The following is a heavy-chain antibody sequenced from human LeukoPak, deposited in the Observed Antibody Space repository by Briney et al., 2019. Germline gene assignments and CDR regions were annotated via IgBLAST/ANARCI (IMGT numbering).Heavy chain of an antibody. J-gene: IGHJ6*03. CDR1: GYTFTGYY. V-gene: IGHV1-2*02. CDR2: INPTSGAT. CDR3: ARGVVAATFYYYMDV. Sequence: ASVKVSCKASGYTFTGYYMHWVRQAPGQGLEWMGWINPTSGATNYAQKFQGRVTMTRDTSISTAYMELNSLRSGDTAVYYCARGVVAATFYYYMDVWGKGTTVTVSS. D-gene: IGHD2-15*01.